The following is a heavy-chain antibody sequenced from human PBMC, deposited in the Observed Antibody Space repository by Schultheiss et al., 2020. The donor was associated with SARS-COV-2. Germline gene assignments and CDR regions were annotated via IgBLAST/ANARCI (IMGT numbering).Heavy chain of an antibody. CDR3: ARDPPRGYYYYYYMDV. J-gene: IGHJ6*03. Sequence: SQTLSLTCAVYSGSFSGYYWSWIHQPPGKGLEWIGEINHSGSTNYNPSLKSRVTISVDTSKNQFSLKLSSVTAADTAVYYCARDPPRGYYYYYYMDVWGKGTTVTVSS. D-gene: IGHD3-10*01. V-gene: IGHV4-34*01. CDR1: SGSFSGYY. CDR2: INHSGST.